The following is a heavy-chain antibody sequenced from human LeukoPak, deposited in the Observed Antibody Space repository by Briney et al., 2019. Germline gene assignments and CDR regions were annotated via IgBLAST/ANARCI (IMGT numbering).Heavy chain of an antibody. Sequence: SQTLSLTCTVSGGSISSGDYYWSWIRQSPGKGLEWIGSIYHSGSTYYNPSLTSRVTISVDTSKNHFSLKLTSVTAADTAVYYCARTVWGSPVDYWGQGTLVTVSS. CDR2: IYHSGST. J-gene: IGHJ4*02. V-gene: IGHV4-30-4*01. CDR1: GGSISSGDYY. CDR3: ARTVWGSPVDY. D-gene: IGHD3-16*01.